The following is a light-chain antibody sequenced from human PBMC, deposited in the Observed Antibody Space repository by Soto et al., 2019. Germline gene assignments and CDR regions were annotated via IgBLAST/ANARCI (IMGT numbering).Light chain of an antibody. J-gene: IGKJ5*01. CDR3: QQSDSIPIT. CDR2: AAS. CDR1: QTISRN. V-gene: IGKV1-39*01. Sequence: DIQMTQSPSSLSASVGDRVTIPCRASQTISRNLNWYQQKPGTAPKLLIYAASSLQSGVPSRFSGSGSGTDFTLAISSLQPEDFATYYCQQSDSIPITFGQGTRLE.